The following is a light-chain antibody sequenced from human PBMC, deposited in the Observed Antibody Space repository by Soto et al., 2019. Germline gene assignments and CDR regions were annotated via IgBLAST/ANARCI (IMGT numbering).Light chain of an antibody. V-gene: IGKV3-20*01. CDR2: GAS. Sequence: EIVLTQSPGTLSLSPGERATLSCRASQSVSSSYLAWYQQKPGQAPRLLIYGASSRATGIPDRFSGSGSGTDFTLTISRLEPEYFAVYYCQQYGSSPRALTFGGGTKVEIK. CDR3: QQYGSSPRALT. J-gene: IGKJ4*01. CDR1: QSVSSSY.